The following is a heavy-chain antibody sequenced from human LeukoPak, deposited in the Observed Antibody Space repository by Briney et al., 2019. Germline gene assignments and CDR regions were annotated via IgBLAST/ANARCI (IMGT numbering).Heavy chain of an antibody. CDR1: GYTLTELS. Sequence: ASVKVSCKVSGYTLTELSMHCVRQAPGKGLEWMGGFDPEDGETIYAQKFQGRVTMTEDTSTDTAYMELSSLRSEDTAVYYCATPRSSGWYGVNLDYWGQGTLVTVSS. CDR2: FDPEDGET. CDR3: ATPRSSGWYGVNLDY. D-gene: IGHD6-19*01. J-gene: IGHJ4*02. V-gene: IGHV1-24*01.